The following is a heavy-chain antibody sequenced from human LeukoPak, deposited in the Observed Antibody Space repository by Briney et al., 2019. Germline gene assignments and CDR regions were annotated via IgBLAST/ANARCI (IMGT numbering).Heavy chain of an antibody. J-gene: IGHJ4*02. V-gene: IGHV4-34*01. CDR1: GGSLIGAY. CDR3: ARGPVRLARPYDY. Sequence: SETLSLTCTVQGGSLIGAYWTWIRQPPGKGLEWIGEINHTGSTNYNPSFKSRVTMSADTPKNHLSLNLTSVTAADTAVYYCARGPVRLARPYDYWGQGTLVTVSS. D-gene: IGHD3-9*01. CDR2: INHTGST.